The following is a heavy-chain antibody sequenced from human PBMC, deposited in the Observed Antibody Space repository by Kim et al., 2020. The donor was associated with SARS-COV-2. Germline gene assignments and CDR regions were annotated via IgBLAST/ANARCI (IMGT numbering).Heavy chain of an antibody. J-gene: IGHJ4*02. D-gene: IGHD6-19*01. CDR1: GGSFSGYY. Sequence: SETLSLTCAVYGGSFSGYYWSWIRQPPGKGLEWIGEINHSGSTNYNPSLKSRVTISVETSKNQFSLKLSSVTAADTAVYYCARGQWLEYYWGQGTLVTVSS. V-gene: IGHV4-34*01. CDR3: ARGQWLEYY. CDR2: INHSGST.